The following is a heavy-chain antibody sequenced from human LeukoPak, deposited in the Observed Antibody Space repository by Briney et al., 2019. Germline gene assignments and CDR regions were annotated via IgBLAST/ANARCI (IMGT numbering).Heavy chain of an antibody. D-gene: IGHD3-10*01. CDR1: GGSINSHY. Sequence: PSETLSLTCSVSGGSINSHYWSWTRQPPGERLEWIGYIFNTGNTNYNPSLASRVTMSVDTSRAQFFLRLSPVTAADTAIYYCASRPADTTWYGVFDYWSQGTLVTVSS. CDR3: ASRPADTTWYGVFDY. V-gene: IGHV4-59*11. CDR2: IFNTGNT. J-gene: IGHJ4*02.